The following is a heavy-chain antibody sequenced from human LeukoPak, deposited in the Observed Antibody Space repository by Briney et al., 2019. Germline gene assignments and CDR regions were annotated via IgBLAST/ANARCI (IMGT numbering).Heavy chain of an antibody. Sequence: ASVKVSCKASGYTFTGYYMHWVRQAPGQGVEGMGWISAYNGNTNYAQKLQGRVTMTTDTSTSTAYMELRSLRSDDTAVYYCARASGYSSGWYPSFLFDYWGQGTLVTVSS. CDR3: ARASGYSSGWYPSFLFDY. CDR1: GYTFTGYY. V-gene: IGHV1-18*04. D-gene: IGHD6-19*01. J-gene: IGHJ4*02. CDR2: ISAYNGNT.